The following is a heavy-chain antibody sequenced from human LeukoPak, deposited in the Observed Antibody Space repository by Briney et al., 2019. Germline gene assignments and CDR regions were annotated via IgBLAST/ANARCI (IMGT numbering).Heavy chain of an antibody. CDR1: GYTFTSYD. CDR2: MNPNSGNT. D-gene: IGHD5-12*01. Sequence: ASVKVSCKASGYTFTSYDINWVRQAPGQGLEWMGWMNPNSGNTGYAQKFQGRVTMTRNTSISTAYMELSSLRSEDTAVYYCARGRRYSGYEGYWGQGALVTGSS. V-gene: IGHV1-8*01. CDR3: ARGRRYSGYEGY. J-gene: IGHJ4*02.